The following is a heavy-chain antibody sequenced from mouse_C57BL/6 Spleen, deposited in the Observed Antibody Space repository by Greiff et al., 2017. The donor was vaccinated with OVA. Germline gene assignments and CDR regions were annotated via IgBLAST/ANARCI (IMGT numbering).Heavy chain of an antibody. CDR2: INPGSGGT. J-gene: IGHJ4*01. D-gene: IGHD2-13*01. CDR1: GYAFTNYL. Sequence: VQLQQSGAELVRPGTSVKVSCKASGYAFTNYLIEWVKQRPGQGLEWIGVINPGSGGTNYNEKFKGKATLTADNSSSTAYMHHSSLTSEDSAVYFCARGEYDYAMDYWGQGTSVTVSS. CDR3: ARGEYDYAMDY. V-gene: IGHV1-54*01.